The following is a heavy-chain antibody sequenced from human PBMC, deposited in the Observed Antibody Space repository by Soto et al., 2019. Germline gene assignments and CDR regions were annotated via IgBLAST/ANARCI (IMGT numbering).Heavy chain of an antibody. V-gene: IGHV3-7*01. CDR1: GFTFSSYR. D-gene: IGHD2-15*01. CDR2: IKQDGSEK. CDR3: ARDRGYCSGGSCYVY. Sequence: GGSLRLSCAASGFTFSSYRMSWVRQAPGKGLEWVANIKQDGSEKYYVDSVKGRFTISRDNAKNSLYLQMNSLRAEDTAVYYCARDRGYCSGGSCYVYWGQGTLVTVSS. J-gene: IGHJ4*02.